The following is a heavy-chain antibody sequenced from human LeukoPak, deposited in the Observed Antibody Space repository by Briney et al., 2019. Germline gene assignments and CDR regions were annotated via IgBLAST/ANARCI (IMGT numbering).Heavy chain of an antibody. V-gene: IGHV3-33*03. CDR1: GFTFSSYG. D-gene: IGHD6-13*01. CDR2: IWYDGSNK. CDR3: IYSSSWSDGSDY. J-gene: IGHJ4*02. Sequence: PGRSLRLSCAASGFTFSSYGMHWVRQAPGKGLEWVAVIWYDGSNKYYADSVKGRFTISRDNAKNTLYLQMNSLRAEDTAVYYCIYSSSWSDGSDYWGQGTLVTVSS.